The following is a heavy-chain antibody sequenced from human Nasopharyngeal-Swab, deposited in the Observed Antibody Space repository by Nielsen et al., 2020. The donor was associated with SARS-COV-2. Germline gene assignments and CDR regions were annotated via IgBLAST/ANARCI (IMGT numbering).Heavy chain of an antibody. D-gene: IGHD1-1*01. J-gene: IGHJ4*02. CDR1: GYTFTNYG. CDR2: VSPLNGRT. V-gene: IGHV1-18*01. Sequence: ASVKVSCRASGYTFTNYGVSWVRQAPGQGREWMGWVSPLNGRTNYIQNFQGRIIMTTDTSTNTAFMELTDLTSDDTAVYYCATDHWNRFDYWGQGTQVTVSS. CDR3: ATDHWNRFDY.